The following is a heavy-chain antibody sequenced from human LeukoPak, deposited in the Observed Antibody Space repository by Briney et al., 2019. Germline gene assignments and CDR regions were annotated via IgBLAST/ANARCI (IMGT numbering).Heavy chain of an antibody. J-gene: IGHJ4*02. Sequence: GGSLRLSCAASGFTFSSYSMKCVRQAPGRGLEWVSSISSSSYIYYADSVKGRFTISRDNAKNSLYLQMNSLRAEETAVYYCAREGGSGYSVDYWGQGTLVTVSS. CDR2: ISSSSYI. V-gene: IGHV3-21*01. CDR1: GFTFSSYS. D-gene: IGHD3-22*01. CDR3: AREGGSGYSVDY.